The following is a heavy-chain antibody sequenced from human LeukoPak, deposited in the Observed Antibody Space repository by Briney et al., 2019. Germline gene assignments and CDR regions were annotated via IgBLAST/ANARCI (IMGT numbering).Heavy chain of an antibody. J-gene: IGHJ3*02. V-gene: IGHV3-64D*06. Sequence: GGSLRLSCSASGFTFSSYAMHWVRQAPGKGLEYVSAISSNGGSTYYADSVKGRFTISRDNSKNTLYLQMSSLRAEDTAVYYCVKRIDYGGNSAHDAFDIWGQGTMVTVSS. CDR3: VKRIDYGGNSAHDAFDI. CDR1: GFTFSSYA. CDR2: ISSNGGST. D-gene: IGHD4-23*01.